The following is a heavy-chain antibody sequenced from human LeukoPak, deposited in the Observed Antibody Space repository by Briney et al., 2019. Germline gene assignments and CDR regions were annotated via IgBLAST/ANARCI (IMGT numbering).Heavy chain of an antibody. D-gene: IGHD1-26*01. CDR3: VKEIKKWLGAIDN. Sequence: GGSLRLSCAASGFRFDDYAMHWVRQAPGKGLEWVSGIYWNSANIDYAESVKGRFTISRDNAKNSLYLQMSSLRPEDTAIYFCVKEIKKWLGAIDNWGQGTLVTVSS. J-gene: IGHJ4*02. V-gene: IGHV3-9*01. CDR1: GFRFDDYA. CDR2: IYWNSANI.